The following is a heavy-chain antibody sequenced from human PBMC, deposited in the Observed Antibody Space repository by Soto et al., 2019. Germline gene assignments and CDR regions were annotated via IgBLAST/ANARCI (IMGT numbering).Heavy chain of an antibody. CDR2: LYDVDGT. CDR1: GLTVSGKKY. CDR3: AIWQLQEHAYDI. D-gene: IGHD1-1*01. J-gene: IGHJ3*02. Sequence: DVQLVESGGGLIQPGGSLRLSCAAFGLTVSGKKYLAWVRQAPGKGLEWLSGLYDVDGTYYADSVKGRFTVSRDSSQSVVYLQMHSLRPDDTAVYYCAIWQLQEHAYDIWGLGTAVTVSS. V-gene: IGHV3-53*01.